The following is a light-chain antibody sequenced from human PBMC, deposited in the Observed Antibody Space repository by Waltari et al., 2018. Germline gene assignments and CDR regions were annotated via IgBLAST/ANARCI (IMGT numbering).Light chain of an antibody. CDR1: SSNIGSNY. V-gene: IGLV1-47*01. J-gene: IGLJ3*02. Sequence: QSVLTQPPSASGTPGQRVTISCSGSSSNIGSNYVYWYLQLPGSAPKLLIYVNSQRHSGVPDRFSGSKSGTSASLAISGLRSEDEADYYGAAWDDSLSAPLFGGGTKLTVL. CDR2: VNS. CDR3: AAWDDSLSAPL.